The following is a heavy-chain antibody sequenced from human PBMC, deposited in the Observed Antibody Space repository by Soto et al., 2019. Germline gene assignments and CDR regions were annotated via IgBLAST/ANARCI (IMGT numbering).Heavy chain of an antibody. CDR3: TKDTFGPWAS. J-gene: IGHJ5*02. CDR1: GFTLRTYW. D-gene: IGHD3-10*01. V-gene: IGHV3-74*01. Sequence: GGSLRLSCTASGFTLRTYWMHWVRQAPGKGLVWVSRINPESTTITYADSVKGRCTISRDNAENTLFLHMNSLSAEDAGIYYCTKDTFGPWASSGRGALVTVSS. CDR2: INPESTTI.